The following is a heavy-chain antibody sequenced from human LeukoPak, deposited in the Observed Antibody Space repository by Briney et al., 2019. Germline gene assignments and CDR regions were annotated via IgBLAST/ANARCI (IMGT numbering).Heavy chain of an antibody. J-gene: IGHJ4*02. Sequence: GESLRISCKGSGYTSSSYWIGWVRQMPGKGLEWMGIIYPGDSDTRYSPSLQGQVTISVDTSIGTAYLQWSSLKASDTAIYYCARQNDFRLDYWGQGTLVTVSS. D-gene: IGHD3-3*01. CDR2: IYPGDSDT. CDR3: ARQNDFRLDY. CDR1: GYTSSSYW. V-gene: IGHV5-51*01.